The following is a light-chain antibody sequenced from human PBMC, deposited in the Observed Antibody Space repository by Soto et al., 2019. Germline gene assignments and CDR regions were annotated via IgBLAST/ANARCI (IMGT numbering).Light chain of an antibody. Sequence: ALTQPRSVSGSPGQSVTISCTGTSSDVGVYNYVSWYQQYPGKAPKIMIYDVSKRPSGVPDRFSGSKSDDTASLTISGLQAEDEADYYCCSYAGSYTFVFGIGTKVTVL. J-gene: IGLJ1*01. CDR1: SSDVGVYNY. CDR3: CSYAGSYTFV. CDR2: DVS. V-gene: IGLV2-11*01.